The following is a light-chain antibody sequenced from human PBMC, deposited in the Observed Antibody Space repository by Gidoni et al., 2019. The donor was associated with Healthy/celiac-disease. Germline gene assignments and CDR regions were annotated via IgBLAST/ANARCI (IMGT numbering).Light chain of an antibody. CDR2: GNS. CDR3: QSYDSSLSGVV. J-gene: IGLJ2*01. Sequence: QSVLTQPPSVSEPPGQRVTISCTGSSSNIGAGYDGHWYQQLPGTAPKLLIYGNSNRPSGVPDRFSGSKSGTSASLAITGLQAEDEADYYCQSYDSSLSGVVFGGGTKLTVL. V-gene: IGLV1-40*01. CDR1: SSNIGAGYD.